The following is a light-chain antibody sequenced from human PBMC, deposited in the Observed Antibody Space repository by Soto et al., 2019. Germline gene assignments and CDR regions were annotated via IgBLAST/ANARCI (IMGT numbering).Light chain of an antibody. CDR1: SSNIGAGYH. Sequence: QSVLTQPPSVSGAPGQRVTIPCTGSSSNIGAGYHVHWYQQLPRTAPKLLIYGNSNRPSGVPDRFSGSKSGTSASLAITGLQAEDEADYYCQSYDSSLSGSVFGGGTKLTVL. J-gene: IGLJ2*01. CDR3: QSYDSSLSGSV. CDR2: GNS. V-gene: IGLV1-40*01.